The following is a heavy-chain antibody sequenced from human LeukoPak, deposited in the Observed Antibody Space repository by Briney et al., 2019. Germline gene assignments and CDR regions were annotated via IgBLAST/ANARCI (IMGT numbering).Heavy chain of an antibody. D-gene: IGHD4-17*01. V-gene: IGHV3-23*01. CDR1: GFTFSSYA. Sequence: GGSLRLSCAASGFTFSSYAMSWVRQAPGKGLEWVSAISGSGGSTYYADSVKGRFTISRDNSKNTLYLQMNSLRAEDTAVYYCANHVAGDYSPYYYYYMDVWGKGTTATVSS. CDR3: ANHVAGDYSPYYYYYMDV. J-gene: IGHJ6*03. CDR2: ISGSGGST.